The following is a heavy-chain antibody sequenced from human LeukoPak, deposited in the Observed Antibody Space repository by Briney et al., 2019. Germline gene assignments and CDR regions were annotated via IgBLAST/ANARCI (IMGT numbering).Heavy chain of an antibody. CDR3: ARVGTVVVPAASYYYYGMDV. D-gene: IGHD2-2*01. V-gene: IGHV3-21*01. J-gene: IGHJ6*04. CDR2: ISSSSSYI. CDR1: GFTFSSYS. Sequence: GGSLRLSCTASGFTFSSYSMNWVRQAPGKGLEWVSSISSSSSYIYYADSVKGRFTISRDNAKNSLYLQMNSLRAEDTAVYYCARVGTVVVPAASYYYYGMDVWGKGTTVTVSS.